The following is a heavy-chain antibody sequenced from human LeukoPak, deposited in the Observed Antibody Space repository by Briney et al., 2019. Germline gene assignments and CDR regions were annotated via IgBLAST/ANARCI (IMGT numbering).Heavy chain of an antibody. CDR1: GYTFTSYD. V-gene: IGHV1-8*01. CDR3: ARGSNFDWLFPFDY. J-gene: IGHJ4*02. Sequence: GASVKVSCKASGYTFTSYDINWVRQATGQGLEWMGWMNPNSGNTGYAQKFQGRVTMTRSTSISTAYMELSSLRSEDTAVYYCARGSNFDWLFPFDYWGQGTLVTVSS. CDR2: MNPNSGNT. D-gene: IGHD3-9*01.